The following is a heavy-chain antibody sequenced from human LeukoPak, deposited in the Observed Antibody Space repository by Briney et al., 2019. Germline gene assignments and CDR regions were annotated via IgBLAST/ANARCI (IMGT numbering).Heavy chain of an antibody. CDR1: GFTVNSYA. CDR2: ISYEGNNK. D-gene: IGHD2-15*01. J-gene: IGHJ6*02. V-gene: IGHV3-30*09. Sequence: GGSLRLSCAASGFTVNSYARRWIRHAPDKVLGRGAGISYEGNNKKYVDSARGLCASCSDNSNNTLCLQLNNLRDEDTAVFYCARDQALLHYYYYGMDVWGQGTTVTVSS. CDR3: ARDQALLHYYYYGMDV.